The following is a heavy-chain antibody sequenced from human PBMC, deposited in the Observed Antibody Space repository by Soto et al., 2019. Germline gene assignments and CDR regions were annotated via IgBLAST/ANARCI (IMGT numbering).Heavy chain of an antibody. Sequence: GGSLRLSCAASGFTFSSYAMSWVRQAPGKGLEWVSAISGSGGTTYYGDPVKGRFTISRDNSKNTLYLQMNSLRAEDTAVYYCAKRSSSSTFDYWGQGTLVTVSS. J-gene: IGHJ4*02. V-gene: IGHV3-23*01. D-gene: IGHD6-6*01. CDR1: GFTFSSYA. CDR2: ISGSGGTT. CDR3: AKRSSSSTFDY.